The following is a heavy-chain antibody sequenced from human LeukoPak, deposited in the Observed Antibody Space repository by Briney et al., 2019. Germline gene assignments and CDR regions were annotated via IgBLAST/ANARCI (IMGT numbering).Heavy chain of an antibody. J-gene: IGHJ3*02. Sequence: ASVKVSCKASGYTFTGYYMHWVRQAPGQGLEWMGRIIPILGIANYAQKFQGRVTITADKPTSTAYMELSSLRSEDTAVYYCAGGVVIILAFDIWGQGTMVTVSS. CDR3: AGGVVIILAFDI. V-gene: IGHV1-69*02. D-gene: IGHD3-3*01. CDR1: GYTFTGYY. CDR2: IIPILGIA.